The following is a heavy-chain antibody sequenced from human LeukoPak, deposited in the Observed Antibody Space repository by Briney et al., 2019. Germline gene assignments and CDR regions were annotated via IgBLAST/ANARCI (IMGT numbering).Heavy chain of an antibody. CDR3: VTSRYY. CDR2: IYSGGST. V-gene: IGHV3-66*01. D-gene: IGHD3-16*01. Sequence: PGGSLRLSCAAAGFTVSSNYMSWVRQAPGKGLEWVSVIYSGGSTYYADSVKGRFTISRDDSKNTLYLDMNSLKTEDTGVYYCVTSRYYSGQGTLVTVSS. J-gene: IGHJ4*02. CDR1: GFTVSSNY.